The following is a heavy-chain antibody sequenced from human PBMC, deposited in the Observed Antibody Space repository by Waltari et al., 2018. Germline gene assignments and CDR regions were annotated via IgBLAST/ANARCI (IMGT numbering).Heavy chain of an antibody. CDR3: ARTYDSSGYFSYFDY. CDR1: GFTFSSYS. J-gene: IGHJ4*02. CDR2: ISSSSSYI. Sequence: EVQLVESGGGLVKPGGSLRLSCAASGFTFSSYSMTWVRQAPGKGLEWVSSISSSSSYIYYADSVKGRFTISRDNAKNSLYLQMNSLRAEDTAVYYCARTYDSSGYFSYFDYWGQGTLVTVSS. D-gene: IGHD3-22*01. V-gene: IGHV3-21*01.